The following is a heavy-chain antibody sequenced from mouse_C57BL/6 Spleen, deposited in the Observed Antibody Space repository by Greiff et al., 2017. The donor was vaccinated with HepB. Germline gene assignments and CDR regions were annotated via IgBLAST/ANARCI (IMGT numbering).Heavy chain of an antibody. CDR3: ARSGLWDDYRYFDV. D-gene: IGHD1-1*02. V-gene: IGHV1-53*01. J-gene: IGHJ1*03. Sequence: QVQLQQPGTELVKPGASVKLSCKASGYTFTSYWMHWVKQRPGQGLEWIGNINPSNGGTNYNEKFKSKATLTVDKSSSTAYMQLSSLTSEDSAVYYCARSGLWDDYRYFDVWGTGTTVTVSS. CDR1: GYTFTSYW. CDR2: INPSNGGT.